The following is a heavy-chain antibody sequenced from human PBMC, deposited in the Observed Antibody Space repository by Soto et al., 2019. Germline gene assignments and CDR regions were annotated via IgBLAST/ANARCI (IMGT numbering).Heavy chain of an antibody. Sequence: SETLSRTCVVYGGSFSGYYWTWIRQPPETGLEWIGEINHSGSTNYTPSLKSRVTISVDTSKNQFSLKLTSVTAADTAVYYCARGRRTTVTIDYWGQGTLVTVS. CDR2: INHSGST. J-gene: IGHJ4*02. CDR1: GGSFSGYY. D-gene: IGHD4-17*01. CDR3: ARGRRTTVTIDY. V-gene: IGHV4-34*01.